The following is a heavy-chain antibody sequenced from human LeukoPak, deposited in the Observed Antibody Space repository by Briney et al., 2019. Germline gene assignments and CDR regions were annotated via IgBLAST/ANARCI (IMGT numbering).Heavy chain of an antibody. D-gene: IGHD1-26*01. J-gene: IGHJ5*02. Sequence: GGSLRLSCAASGFTFSTYGMEWVRQAPGKGLEWVAVISYDGSSKSYGDSVKGRFTISRDNSKNTLYLQMNSLRAEDTAVYYCARARDTTSGSNWFDPWGQGTLVTVSS. CDR2: ISYDGSSK. V-gene: IGHV3-30*03. CDR1: GFTFSTYG. CDR3: ARARDTTSGSNWFDP.